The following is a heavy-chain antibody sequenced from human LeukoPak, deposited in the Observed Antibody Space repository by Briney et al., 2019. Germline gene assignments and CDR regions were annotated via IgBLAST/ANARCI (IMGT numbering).Heavy chain of an antibody. J-gene: IGHJ4*02. CDR3: AKATYYYGSGSYYNLDY. D-gene: IGHD3-10*01. CDR1: GFTFSSYG. V-gene: IGHV3-30*18. Sequence: GGSLRLSCAASGFTFSSYGMHWVRQAPGKGLKWVAVISYDGSNKYYADSVKGRFTISRDNSKNTLYLQMNSLRAEDTAVYYCAKATYYYGSGSYYNLDYWGQGTLVTVSS. CDR2: ISYDGSNK.